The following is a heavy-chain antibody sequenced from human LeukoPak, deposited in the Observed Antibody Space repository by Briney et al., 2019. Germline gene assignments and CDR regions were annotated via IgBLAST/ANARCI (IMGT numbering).Heavy chain of an antibody. D-gene: IGHD1-1*01. J-gene: IGHJ4*02. CDR3: WDTNWNGDWDY. V-gene: IGHV3-15*01. Sequence: GGSLRLSCAASGFTFSIYSMNWVRQAPGKGLEWVGRIKSKAHGGTTDYAAPVKGRFTISRDDSKNTLYLQMNSLKTEDTAVYYCWDTNWNGDWDYWGQGTLVTVSS. CDR1: GFTFSIYS. CDR2: IKSKAHGGTT.